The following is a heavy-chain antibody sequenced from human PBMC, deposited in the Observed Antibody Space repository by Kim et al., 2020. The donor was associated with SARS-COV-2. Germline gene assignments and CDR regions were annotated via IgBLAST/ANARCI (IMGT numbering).Heavy chain of an antibody. D-gene: IGHD1-1*01. V-gene: IGHV1-8*01. CDR1: GYTFTSYD. Sequence: ASVKVSCKASGYTFTSYDINWVRQATGQGREWMGWMNPNSGNTGYAQKFQGRVTMTRNTSISTDDMELSSMKAEDTAVHYCARGGENWNDGGGDAFDIWG. J-gene: IGHJ3*02. CDR2: MNPNSGNT. CDR3: ARGGENWNDGGGDAFDI.